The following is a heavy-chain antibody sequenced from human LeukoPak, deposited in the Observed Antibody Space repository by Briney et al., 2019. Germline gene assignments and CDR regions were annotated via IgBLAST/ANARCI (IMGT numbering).Heavy chain of an antibody. CDR1: GYTFTSNY. D-gene: IGHD2-2*01. CDR2: INPTGGST. V-gene: IGHV1-46*01. J-gene: IGHJ4*02. CDR3: ARVMGRYCSSTSCYVDY. Sequence: ASVKVSCKASGYTFTSNYMHWVRQAPGQGLEWMGIINPTGGSTSYAQKFQGRVTMTRDTSTSTVYMELSSLRYEDTAVYYCARVMGRYCSSTSCYVDYWGQGTLVTVSS.